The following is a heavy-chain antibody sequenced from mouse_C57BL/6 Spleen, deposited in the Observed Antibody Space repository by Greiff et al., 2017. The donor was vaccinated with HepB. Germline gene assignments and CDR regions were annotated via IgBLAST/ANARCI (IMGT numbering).Heavy chain of an antibody. Sequence: EVQLQESGPGLAKPSQTLSLTCSVTGYSITSDYWHWIRKFPGNKLEYMGYISYSGSTYYNPSLKSRNSITRDTSKNQYYLQLNSVTAEDTATYYCARLTTVVAHWYFDVWGTGTTVTVSS. CDR2: ISYSGST. D-gene: IGHD1-1*01. J-gene: IGHJ1*03. CDR3: ARLTTVVAHWYFDV. V-gene: IGHV3-8*01. CDR1: GYSITSDY.